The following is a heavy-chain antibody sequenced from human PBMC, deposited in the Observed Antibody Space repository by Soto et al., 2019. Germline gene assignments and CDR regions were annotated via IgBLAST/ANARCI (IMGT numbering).Heavy chain of an antibody. J-gene: IGHJ5*02. D-gene: IGHD3-3*01. Sequence: TLSLTCNVSGASITSHYWSWLRQPPGKGLEWMGYIYHSGTSAYNPSLKSRVTFSVDTSKNQFSLRLTSVTAADTAVYFCALQRYDLARFGPWGQGTLVTVSS. CDR2: IYHSGTS. CDR1: GASITSHY. V-gene: IGHV4-59*11. CDR3: ALQRYDLARFGP.